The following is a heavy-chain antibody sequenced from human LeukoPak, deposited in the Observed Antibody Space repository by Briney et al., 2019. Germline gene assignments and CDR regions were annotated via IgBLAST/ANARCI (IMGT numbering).Heavy chain of an antibody. V-gene: IGHV1-2*02. CDR3: ARDPPTSETTYDY. CDR1: GYAFTDYY. D-gene: IGHD4-11*01. CDR2: INLNSGGT. Sequence: ASAKVSCKTPGYAFTDYYIHWVRQAPGQGLEWMGWINLNSGGTYYAQNFQGRVAMTRDTSISTAYMEVSRLSSDDTAMYYCARDPPTSETTYDYWGQGTPVTVSS. J-gene: IGHJ4*02.